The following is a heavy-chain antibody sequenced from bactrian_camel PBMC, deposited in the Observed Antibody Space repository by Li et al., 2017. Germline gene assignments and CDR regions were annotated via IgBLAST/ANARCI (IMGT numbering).Heavy chain of an antibody. V-gene: IGHV3S1*01. Sequence: VQLVESGGGLVQPGGSLRLSCVASGLTFSNTWMRWVRQAPGKGLEWVSSISDTGITTTYSDSVKGRFTISKDDAKNTLYLEMNDLTVEDTAMYFCAADVSPGLGCLTAPLVPRSTGPDKYFNYWGKGTQVTVS. J-gene: IGHJ7*01. CDR2: ISDTGITT. CDR1: GLTFSNTW. D-gene: IGHD3*01.